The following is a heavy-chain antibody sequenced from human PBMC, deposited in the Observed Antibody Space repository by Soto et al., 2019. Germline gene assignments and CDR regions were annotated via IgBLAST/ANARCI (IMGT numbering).Heavy chain of an antibody. CDR3: ARERYQVISDGMDV. J-gene: IGHJ6*02. V-gene: IGHV1-2*02. Sequence: AAVKVSCKASGYTFTGYYVHWVRDAPGQGLEWMGWINPETGGTSYAQKFQGRVTLSRDTSINTAYLELSRLRFDDAAVYFCARERYQVISDGMDVWGQGTTVTVSS. CDR2: INPETGGT. CDR1: GYTFTGYY. D-gene: IGHD2-2*01.